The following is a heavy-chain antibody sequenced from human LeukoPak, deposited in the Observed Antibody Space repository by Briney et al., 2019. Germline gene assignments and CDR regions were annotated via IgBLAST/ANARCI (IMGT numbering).Heavy chain of an antibody. V-gene: IGHV1-2*06. D-gene: IGHD3-22*01. CDR2: INPNSGDT. Sequence: ASVKVSCKASGYTFTGYYMHWVRQAPGQGLEWMGRINPNSGDTNYAQKFQGRVTMTRDTSISTAYMELSRLRSDDTAVYYCARAVVYYDSSGYYFDYWGQGTLVTVSS. CDR1: GYTFTGYY. J-gene: IGHJ4*02. CDR3: ARAVVYYDSSGYYFDY.